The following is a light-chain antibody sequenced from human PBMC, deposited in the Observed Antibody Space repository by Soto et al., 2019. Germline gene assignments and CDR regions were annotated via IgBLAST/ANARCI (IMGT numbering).Light chain of an antibody. CDR3: QSYESSSLSGYV. V-gene: IGLV2-14*01. J-gene: IGLJ1*01. CDR1: SGDIGGYNY. CDR2: EVS. Sequence: QSALTQPASVSGSPGQSITISCTGTSGDIGGYNYVSWYQQHPGKAPKLLISEVSNRPSGVPDRFSGSKSGISASLAITGLQAEDEADYYCQSYESSSLSGYVFGSGTKLTVL.